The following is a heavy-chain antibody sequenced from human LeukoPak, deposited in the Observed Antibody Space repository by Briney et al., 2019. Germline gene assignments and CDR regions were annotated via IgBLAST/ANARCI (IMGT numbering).Heavy chain of an antibody. Sequence: GESLKISCKGSGYSFTSYWIGWVRQMPGKGLEWMGIIYPGDSDTRYSPSFQGQVTISADKSISTAYLQWSSLKASDTAMYYCARVRSGLGILSAFDIWGQGTMVTVSS. V-gene: IGHV5-51*01. CDR2: IYPGDSDT. CDR3: ARVRSGLGILSAFDI. D-gene: IGHD3/OR15-3a*01. J-gene: IGHJ3*02. CDR1: GYSFTSYW.